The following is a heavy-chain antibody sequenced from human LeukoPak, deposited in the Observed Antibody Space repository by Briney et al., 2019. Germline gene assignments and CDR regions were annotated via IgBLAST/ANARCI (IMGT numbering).Heavy chain of an antibody. CDR1: GFTFTDYG. CDR3: TTFKM. Sequence: PGRSLRLSCAASGFTFTDYGIHWVRQAPGKGLEWVAVISYDGGNKNYADSVKGRFTISRDNSKNTLYLQMDSLRVDDTALYSCTTFKMWGLGTMVTVSS. J-gene: IGHJ3*02. V-gene: IGHV3-30*03. CDR2: ISYDGGNK.